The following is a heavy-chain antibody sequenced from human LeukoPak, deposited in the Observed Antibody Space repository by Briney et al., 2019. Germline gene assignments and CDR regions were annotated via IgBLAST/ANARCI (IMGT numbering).Heavy chain of an antibody. CDR1: GYTFTSHH. CDR2: INPSGGST. D-gene: IGHD1/OR15-1a*01. V-gene: IGHV1-46*01. CDR3: ACRTGRFDY. Sequence: GASVKVSCKASGYTFTSHHIHWVRQAPGQGHEWMGIINPSGGSTNYGQEFQGRVTMTRDMSTSTVYMELSRLRSDDTAVYYCACRTGRFDYWGQGTLVTVSS. J-gene: IGHJ4*02.